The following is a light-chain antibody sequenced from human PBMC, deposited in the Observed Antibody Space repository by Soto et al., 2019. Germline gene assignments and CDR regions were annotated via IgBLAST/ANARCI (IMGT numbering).Light chain of an antibody. J-gene: IGKJ1*01. Sequence: VVLTQSPGTLSLSPGERATLSCSASQTISHKYLAWFQQKAGQAPRLLIHSVSVRATGAPDRFSGSGSGTDFTLTISRLEPEDVAVYYCQLYSGSPWTFGQGTKGEV. CDR2: SVS. CDR1: QTISHKY. V-gene: IGKV3-20*01. CDR3: QLYSGSPWT.